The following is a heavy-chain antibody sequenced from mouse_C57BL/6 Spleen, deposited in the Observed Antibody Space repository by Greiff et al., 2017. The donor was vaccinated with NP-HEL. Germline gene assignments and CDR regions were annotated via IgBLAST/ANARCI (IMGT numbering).Heavy chain of an antibody. CDR3: ARGDYGSPYYYAMDY. CDR2: INPSTGGT. D-gene: IGHD1-1*01. Sequence: VQLQQSGPELVKPGASVKISCKASGYSFTGYYMNWVKQSPEKSLEWIGEINPSTGGTTYNQKFKAKATLTVDKSSSTAYMQLKSLTSEDSAVYYCARGDYGSPYYYAMDYWGQGTSVTVSS. CDR1: GYSFTGYY. J-gene: IGHJ4*01. V-gene: IGHV1-42*01.